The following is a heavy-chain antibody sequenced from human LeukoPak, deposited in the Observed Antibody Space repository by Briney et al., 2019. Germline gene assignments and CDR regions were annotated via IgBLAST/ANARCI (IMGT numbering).Heavy chain of an antibody. V-gene: IGHV3-23*01. D-gene: IGHD5-18*01. CDR1: GFTFSSYG. J-gene: IGHJ4*02. CDR2: ISGSGANT. CDR3: ARTQTEYSYGHPYCFDY. Sequence: GGSLRLSCAASGFTFSSYGMTWVRQAPGKGLEWVSAISGSGANTYYADSVKGRFTISRDNSKNTLYLQMNSLRAEDTAVYYCARTQTEYSYGHPYCFDYWGQGTLVTVSS.